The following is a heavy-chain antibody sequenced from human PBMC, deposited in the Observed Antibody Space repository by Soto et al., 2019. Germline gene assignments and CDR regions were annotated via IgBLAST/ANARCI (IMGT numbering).Heavy chain of an antibody. V-gene: IGHV3-30-3*01. Sequence: PGGSLRLSCAASGFTFSSYDMYWVRQAPGKGLEWVAVISYDEVRKYYTDSVRGRFTISRDNSNNTLYLQMNGLRAEDTAVYYCARNAITGSQGIPSLDPSGTGTLVTLSS. CDR1: GFTFSSYD. CDR3: ARNAITGSQGIPSLDP. D-gene: IGHD1-20*01. J-gene: IGHJ5*02. CDR2: ISYDEVRK.